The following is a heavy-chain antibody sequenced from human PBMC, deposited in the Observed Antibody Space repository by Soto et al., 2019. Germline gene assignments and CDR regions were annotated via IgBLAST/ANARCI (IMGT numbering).Heavy chain of an antibody. CDR3: ATGPRELISRFDY. Sequence: LSLTCTVSGGSISSYYWSWIRQPPGKGLEWIGYIYYSGSTNYNPSLKSRVTISVDTSKNQFSLKLSSVTAADTAVYYCATGPRELISRFDYWGQGTLVTVSS. CDR2: IYYSGST. D-gene: IGHD1-26*01. J-gene: IGHJ4*02. V-gene: IGHV4-59*01. CDR1: GGSISSYY.